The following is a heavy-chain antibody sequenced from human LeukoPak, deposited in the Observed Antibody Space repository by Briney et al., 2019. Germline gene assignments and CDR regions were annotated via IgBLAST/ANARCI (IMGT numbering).Heavy chain of an antibody. D-gene: IGHD3-22*01. J-gene: IGHJ4*02. CDR2: IYNSGST. Sequence: SETLSLTCSVSGDSISIYYWSWIRQPPGKGLEWIGYIYNSGSTNYNPSLKSRVTISVDKSKNQFSLKLSSVTAADTAVYYCARVGEDYYDSSGYYYYFDYWGQGTLVTVSS. CDR1: GDSISIYY. V-gene: IGHV4-59*12. CDR3: ARVGEDYYDSSGYYYYFDY.